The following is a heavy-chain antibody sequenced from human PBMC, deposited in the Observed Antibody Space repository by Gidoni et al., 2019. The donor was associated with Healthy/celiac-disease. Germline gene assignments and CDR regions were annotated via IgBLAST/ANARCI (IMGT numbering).Heavy chain of an antibody. CDR1: GGSISSSSYY. CDR2: IYYSGST. J-gene: IGHJ4*02. D-gene: IGHD5-12*01. V-gene: IGHV4-39*01. CDR3: ASNLEMATNWVDY. Sequence: CTVSGGSISSSSYYWGWILQPPGKGLEWIGSIYYSGSTYYNPSLKSRVTISVDTSKNQFSLKLSSVTAADTAVYYCASNLEMATNWVDYWGQGTLVTVSS.